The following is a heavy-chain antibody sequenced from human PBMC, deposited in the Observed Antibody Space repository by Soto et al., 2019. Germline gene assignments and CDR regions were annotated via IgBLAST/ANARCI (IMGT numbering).Heavy chain of an antibody. CDR3: ARDSNYITIFGVVIISAFDI. D-gene: IGHD3-3*01. CDR2: ISSSSSDI. Sequence: GGSLRLSCAASGFTFSSYSMNWVRQAPGKGLEWVSSISSSSSDIYYADSVKGRFTISRDNAKNSLYLQMNSLRAEDTAVYYCARDSNYITIFGVVIISAFDIWGQGTMVTVSS. J-gene: IGHJ3*02. V-gene: IGHV3-21*01. CDR1: GFTFSSYS.